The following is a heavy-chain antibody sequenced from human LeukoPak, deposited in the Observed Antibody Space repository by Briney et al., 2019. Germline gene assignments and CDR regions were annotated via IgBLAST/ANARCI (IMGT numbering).Heavy chain of an antibody. J-gene: IGHJ4*02. CDR1: GYTFTGYY. D-gene: IGHD3-9*01. Sequence: ASVKVSCKASGYTFTGYYMHWVRQAPGQGLEWMGWINPDSGGTNYAQKFQGRVTMTRDTSISTAYMELSRLRSDDTAVYYCARATRYYDILTGSQIDYCGQGTLVTVSS. V-gene: IGHV1-2*02. CDR3: ARATRYYDILTGSQIDY. CDR2: INPDSGGT.